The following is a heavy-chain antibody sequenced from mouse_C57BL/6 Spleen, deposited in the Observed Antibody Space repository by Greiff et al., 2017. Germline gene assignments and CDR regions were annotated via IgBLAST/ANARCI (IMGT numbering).Heavy chain of an antibody. V-gene: IGHV1-82*01. CDR3: ARSILYSNPFAY. D-gene: IGHD2-5*01. Sequence: QVQLQQSGPELVKPGASVKISCKASGYAFSSSWMNWVKQRPGKGLEWIGRIYPGDGDTKYNGKFKGKATLTADKSSSTAYMQLSSLTSDDSAVYFCARSILYSNPFAYWGQGTLVTVSA. CDR1: GYAFSSSW. CDR2: IYPGDGDT. J-gene: IGHJ3*01.